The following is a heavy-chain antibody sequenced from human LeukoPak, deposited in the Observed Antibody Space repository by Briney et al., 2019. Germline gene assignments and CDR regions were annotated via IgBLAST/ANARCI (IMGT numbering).Heavy chain of an antibody. V-gene: IGHV3-11*01. D-gene: IGHD1-26*01. CDR3: AKDTGRPMVGAIGTLGY. CDR2: ISSTGNTI. CDR1: GFTFSEYD. J-gene: IGHJ4*02. Sequence: GGSLRLSCAASGFTFSEYDMSWIRQAPGKGLEWISYISSTGNTILYADSVKGRFTISRDNSKNTLYLQMNSLRAEDTAVYYCAKDTGRPMVGAIGTLGYWGQGTLVTVSS.